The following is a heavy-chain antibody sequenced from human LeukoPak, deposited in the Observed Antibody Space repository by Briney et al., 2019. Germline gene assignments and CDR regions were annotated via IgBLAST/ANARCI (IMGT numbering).Heavy chain of an antibody. V-gene: IGHV3-21*01. Sequence: GGSLRLSCAASGFTFSSYSMNWVRQAPGKGLEWVSSISSSSSYIYYADSVKGRFTISRDNAKNSLYLQMNSLRAEDTAVYYCASLWFGELLYPFDYWGQGTLVTVSS. CDR2: ISSSSSYI. CDR3: ASLWFGELLYPFDY. J-gene: IGHJ4*02. CDR1: GFTFSSYS. D-gene: IGHD3-10*01.